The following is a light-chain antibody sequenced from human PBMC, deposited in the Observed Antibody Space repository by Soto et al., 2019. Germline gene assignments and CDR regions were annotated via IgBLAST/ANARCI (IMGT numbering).Light chain of an antibody. CDR3: QQYYRLRT. Sequence: AIRMTQSPSSLSASTGDRVTITCRASQGISSYLAWYQQKPGKAPKLLIYAASTLQSGVPSRFSGSGSGTDFTLTISCLQSEDFATYYCQQYYRLRTFGQGTKVEIK. J-gene: IGKJ1*01. CDR1: QGISSY. CDR2: AAS. V-gene: IGKV1-8*01.